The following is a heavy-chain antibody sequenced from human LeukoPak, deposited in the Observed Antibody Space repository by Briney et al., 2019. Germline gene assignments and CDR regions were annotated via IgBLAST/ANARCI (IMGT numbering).Heavy chain of an antibody. Sequence: SETLSLTCAVYGGSFSGYYWSWIRQPPGKGLEWIGEINHSGSTNYNPSLKSRVTISVDTSKNQFSLKLSSVTAADTAVYYCARLPWGWYNWFDPWGQGTLVTVSS. CDR1: GGSFSGYY. D-gene: IGHD2-15*01. V-gene: IGHV4-34*01. CDR2: INHSGST. J-gene: IGHJ5*02. CDR3: ARLPWGWYNWFDP.